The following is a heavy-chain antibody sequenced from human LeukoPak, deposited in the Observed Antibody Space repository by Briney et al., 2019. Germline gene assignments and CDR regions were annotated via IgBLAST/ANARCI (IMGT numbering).Heavy chain of an antibody. Sequence: GTSLRLSCTTSGFLFSSYSIHWVRQAPGKGLEWVAVISYDGSNKYYADSVKGRFTISRDNSKNTLYLQMNSLRAEDTAVYYCAKSGPYSGSYHDYWGQGTLVTVSS. CDR3: AKSGPYSGSYHDY. J-gene: IGHJ4*02. D-gene: IGHD1-26*01. CDR2: ISYDGSNK. V-gene: IGHV3-30*18. CDR1: GFLFSSYS.